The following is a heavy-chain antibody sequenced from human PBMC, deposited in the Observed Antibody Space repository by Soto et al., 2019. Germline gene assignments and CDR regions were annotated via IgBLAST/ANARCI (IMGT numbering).Heavy chain of an antibody. J-gene: IGHJ3*02. Sequence: QVQLVQSGAEVKKPGSSVKVSCKASGGTFSSYAISWVRQAPGQGLEWMGGIIPIFGTANYAQKFQGRVTITADESTSTAYMELSSLRSEDTAVYYCARSVERYRMMGDAFDIWAQGTMVTVSS. V-gene: IGHV1-69*01. D-gene: IGHD3-16*01. CDR1: GGTFSSYA. CDR2: IIPIFGTA. CDR3: ARSVERYRMMGDAFDI.